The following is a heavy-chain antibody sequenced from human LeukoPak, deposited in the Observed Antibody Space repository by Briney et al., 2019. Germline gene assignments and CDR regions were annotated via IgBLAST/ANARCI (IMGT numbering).Heavy chain of an antibody. CDR3: SKDLSYDSSGSPSDAFDI. D-gene: IGHD3-22*01. CDR2: IKEDGGEG. CDR1: GFTFSGYW. J-gene: IGHJ3*02. Sequence: GGSLRLSCAASGFTFSGYWMTWVRQAPGKGLEWVANIKEDGGEGYYVDSVRGRFTISRDNAKNSLYLQMNSLRAEDTAVYHCSKDLSYDSSGSPSDAFDIWGQGTMVTVSS. V-gene: IGHV3-7*01.